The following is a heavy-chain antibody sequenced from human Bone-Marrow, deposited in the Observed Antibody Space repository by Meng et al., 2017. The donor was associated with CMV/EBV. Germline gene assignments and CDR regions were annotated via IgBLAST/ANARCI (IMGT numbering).Heavy chain of an antibody. D-gene: IGHD3-3*01. CDR1: GGSVSSGSYY. Sequence: GALRLSCTVSGGSVSSGSYYWSWIRQPPGKGLEWIGEINHSGSTNYNPSLKSRVTISVDTSKNQFSLKLSSVTAADTAVYYCARYYDFWSGYKNNWFDPWGQGTLVTV. CDR3: ARYYDFWSGYKNNWFDP. J-gene: IGHJ5*02. V-gene: IGHV4-39*07. CDR2: INHSGST.